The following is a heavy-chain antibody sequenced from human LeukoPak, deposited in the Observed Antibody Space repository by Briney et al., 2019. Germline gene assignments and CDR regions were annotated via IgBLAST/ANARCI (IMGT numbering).Heavy chain of an antibody. CDR2: ISWNSGSI. D-gene: IGHD2-2*01. CDR1: GFTFDDYA. V-gene: IGHV3-9*01. CDR3: ARDIVVVPAAHYFDY. Sequence: QAGGSLRLSCAASGFTFDDYAMHWVRQAPGKGLEWVSGISWNSGSIGYADSVKGRFTISRDNAKNSLYLQMGTLRAEDTAVYYCARDIVVVPAAHYFDYWGQGTLVTVSS. J-gene: IGHJ4*02.